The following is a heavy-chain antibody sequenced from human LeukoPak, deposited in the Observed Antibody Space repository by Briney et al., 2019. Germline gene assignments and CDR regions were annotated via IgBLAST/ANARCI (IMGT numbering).Heavy chain of an antibody. Sequence: SSETLSLTCPVSGGSFSGYYWSWIRPPPGKRIECSGEINNSGCTNYNPSLTSRVTISVDTSQNQFSLKLSSVTAADTAVYYCARVLKRYSSSWYANYWGQGTLVTVSS. D-gene: IGHD6-13*01. CDR1: GGSFSGYY. CDR2: INNSGCT. J-gene: IGHJ4*02. CDR3: ARVLKRYSSSWYANY. V-gene: IGHV4-34*01.